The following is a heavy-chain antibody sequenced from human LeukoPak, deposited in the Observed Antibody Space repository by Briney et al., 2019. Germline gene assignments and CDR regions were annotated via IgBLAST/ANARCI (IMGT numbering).Heavy chain of an antibody. Sequence: PGGSLRLSCAASGFTFSSYGMHWVRQAPGKGLEWVAFIRYDGSNKYYADSVKGRFTIPRDNSKNTLYLQINSLRADDTAVYYCAKDQDPHSYSSGSYAPFDYWGQGTLVTVSS. CDR3: AKDQDPHSYSSGSYAPFDY. J-gene: IGHJ4*02. CDR2: IRYDGSNK. D-gene: IGHD3-10*01. CDR1: GFTFSSYG. V-gene: IGHV3-30*02.